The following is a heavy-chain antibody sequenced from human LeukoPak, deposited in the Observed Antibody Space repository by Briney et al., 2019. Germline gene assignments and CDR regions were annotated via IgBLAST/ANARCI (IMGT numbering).Heavy chain of an antibody. CDR1: GSSFTSYW. D-gene: IGHD6-25*01. J-gene: IGHJ4*02. CDR3: ARASIAAVEYSFDY. CDR2: IYPGDSDT. V-gene: IGHV5-51*01. Sequence: GASLKISCKGSGSSFTSYWIGWVRPLPGKGLGWMGIIYPGDSDTRYSPSFQGQVTISADKSISTAYLQWSSLKASDTAMYYCARASIAAVEYSFDYWGQGTLVTVSS.